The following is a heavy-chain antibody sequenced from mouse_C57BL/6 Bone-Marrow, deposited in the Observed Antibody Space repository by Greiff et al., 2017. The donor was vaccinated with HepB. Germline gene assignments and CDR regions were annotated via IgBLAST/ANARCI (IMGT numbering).Heavy chain of an antibody. Sequence: EVQLVESGGDLVKPGGSLKLSCAASGFTFSSYGMSWVRQTPDKRLEWVATISSGGSYTYYPDSVKGRFTISRYNAKNTLYLQMSSLKSEDTAMYYCARRIIISYWGQGTLVTVSA. CDR2: ISSGGSYT. D-gene: IGHD1-1*01. CDR3: ARRIIISY. J-gene: IGHJ3*01. V-gene: IGHV5-6*01. CDR1: GFTFSSYG.